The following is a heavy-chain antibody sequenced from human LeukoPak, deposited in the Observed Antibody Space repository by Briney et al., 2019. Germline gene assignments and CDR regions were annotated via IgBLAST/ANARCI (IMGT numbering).Heavy chain of an antibody. V-gene: IGHV4-39*01. J-gene: IGHJ4*02. Sequence: SETLSLTCTVSGGSISSSSYSWGWIRQPPGKGLEWIGSIYYSGSTYYNPSLKSRVTISVDTSKNQFSLKLSSVTAADTAVYYCAITYYYDSSGYYGQSRGLDYWGQGTLVTVSS. CDR1: GGSISSSSYS. D-gene: IGHD3-22*01. CDR3: AITYYYDSSGYYGQSRGLDY. CDR2: IYYSGST.